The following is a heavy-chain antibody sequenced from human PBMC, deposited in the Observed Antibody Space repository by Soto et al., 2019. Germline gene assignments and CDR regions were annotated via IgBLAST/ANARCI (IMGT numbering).Heavy chain of an antibody. J-gene: IGHJ6*01. V-gene: IGHV1-46*01. D-gene: IGHD6-19*01. Sequence: ASVKVSCKASGYTFTSYYMHWVRQAPGQGLEWMGIINPSGGSTSYAQKFQGRVTMTRDTSTSTVYMELSSLRSEDTAVYYCARSSISGWYDYYYVMDVSGQGSTDTVSS. CDR3: ARSSISGWYDYYYVMDV. CDR2: INPSGGST. CDR1: GYTFTSYY.